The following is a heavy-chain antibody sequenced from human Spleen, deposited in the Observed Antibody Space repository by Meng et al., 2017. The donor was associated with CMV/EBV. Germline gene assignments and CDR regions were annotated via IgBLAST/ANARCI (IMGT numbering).Heavy chain of an antibody. Sequence: FSFNSNGIHWVRQAPGKGLVWVSRINSDGSSTSYADSVKGRFTISRDNAKNTLYLQMNSLRAEDTAVYYCARGSDIVVVPAAFWFDPWGQGTLVTVSS. J-gene: IGHJ5*02. CDR3: ARGSDIVVVPAAFWFDP. V-gene: IGHV3-74*01. CDR1: FSFNSNG. D-gene: IGHD2-2*01. CDR2: INSDGSST.